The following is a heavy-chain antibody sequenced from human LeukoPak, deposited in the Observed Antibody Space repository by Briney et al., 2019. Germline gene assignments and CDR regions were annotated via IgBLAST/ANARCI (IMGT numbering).Heavy chain of an antibody. D-gene: IGHD3-3*01. CDR1: GGSISSYY. CDR3: ARYDEAYYGMDV. V-gene: IGHV4-59*12. J-gene: IGHJ6*02. CDR2: VYYSGNT. Sequence: PSETLSLTCSVSGGSISSYYWSWIRQPPGKGLEWIGYVYYSGNTNYNPSLKTRVTISIDTSKNQFSLKLSSVTAADTAVYYCARYDEAYYGMDVWGQGTTVTVSS.